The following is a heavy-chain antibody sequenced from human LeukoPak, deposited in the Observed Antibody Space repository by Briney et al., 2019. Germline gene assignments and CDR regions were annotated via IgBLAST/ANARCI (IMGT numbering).Heavy chain of an antibody. CDR1: GFTFGDYA. D-gene: IGHD2-15*01. Sequence: GRSLRLSCTASGFTFGDYALSWFRQAPGKGLEWVGFIRSKAYGGTTEYAASVKGRFTISRDDSKSIAYLQMNSLKTEDTAVYYCTRADIVVVVAEHWGQGTLVTVSS. V-gene: IGHV3-49*03. J-gene: IGHJ1*01. CDR3: TRADIVVVVAEH. CDR2: IRSKAYGGTT.